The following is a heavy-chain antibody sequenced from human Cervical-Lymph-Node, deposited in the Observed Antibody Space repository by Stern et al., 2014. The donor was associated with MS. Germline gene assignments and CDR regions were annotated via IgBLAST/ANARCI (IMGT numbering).Heavy chain of an antibody. J-gene: IGHJ6*02. CDR1: GDTLSTHT. D-gene: IGHD3-10*01. Sequence: DQLVESGAEVKKVGSSVKVSCKASGDTLSTHTINWVRQAPGQGLEWMGGIIPVFDAPNYAQKFQGRVRITSDEITNTAHMELSSLRSEDTAIYYCATGAHGMDVWGQGTAVTVSS. CDR2: IIPVFDAP. CDR3: ATGAHGMDV. V-gene: IGHV1-69*01.